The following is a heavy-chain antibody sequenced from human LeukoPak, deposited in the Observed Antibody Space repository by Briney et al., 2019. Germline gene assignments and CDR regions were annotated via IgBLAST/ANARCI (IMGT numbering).Heavy chain of an antibody. Sequence: XWVRXXXGQGLEWMGWISAYNCNTNYAQKLQGRVTMTTDTSTSTAYMELRSLRSDDTAVYYCARLYGYSSSWPRGDFDYWGQGTLVTVSS. CDR3: ARLYGYSSSWPRGDFDY. V-gene: IGHV1-18*01. D-gene: IGHD6-13*01. CDR2: ISAYNCNT. J-gene: IGHJ4*02.